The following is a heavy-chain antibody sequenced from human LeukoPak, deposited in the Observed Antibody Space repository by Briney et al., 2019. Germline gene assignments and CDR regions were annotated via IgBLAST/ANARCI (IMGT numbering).Heavy chain of an antibody. Sequence: SETLSLTCAVYGGSFSGYYWSSLRQPPGKGLEWIGEINHSGSTNYNPSLKSRVTISVDTSKNQFSLKLSSVTAADTAVYYCARGYGAHSMDVWGQGTTVTVSS. CDR2: INHSGST. CDR3: ARGYGAHSMDV. V-gene: IGHV4-34*01. D-gene: IGHD4-17*01. J-gene: IGHJ6*02. CDR1: GGSFSGYY.